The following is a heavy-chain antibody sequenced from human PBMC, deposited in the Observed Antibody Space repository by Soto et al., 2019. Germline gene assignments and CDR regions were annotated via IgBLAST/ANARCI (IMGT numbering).Heavy chain of an antibody. CDR1: GYTFTGYY. D-gene: IGHD3-10*01. Sequence: ASVKVSCKASGYTFTGYYMHWVRQAPGQGLEWMGWINPNSGGTNYAQKFQGWVTMTRDTSISTAYMELSRLRSDDTAVYYCARGATMVRGVITPNYYYYYMAVWGKGTTVTVSS. J-gene: IGHJ6*03. CDR3: ARGATMVRGVITPNYYYYYMAV. V-gene: IGHV1-2*04. CDR2: INPNSGGT.